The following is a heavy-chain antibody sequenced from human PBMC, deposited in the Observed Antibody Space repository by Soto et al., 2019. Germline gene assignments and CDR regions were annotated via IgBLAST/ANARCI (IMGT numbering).Heavy chain of an antibody. CDR1: GFTFSDHY. CDR3: ARGSNRMVQGVTDAFDI. D-gene: IGHD3-10*01. V-gene: IGHV3-72*01. Sequence: EVQLVESGGGLVQPGGSLRLSCAASGFTFSDHYMDWVRQAPGKGLEYVGRTRNKANNYTTEYAASVKGRFTISRDDSKNSLYLQMNSLKTEDTAVYYCARGSNRMVQGVTDAFDIWGQGTMVTVSS. J-gene: IGHJ3*02. CDR2: TRNKANNYTT.